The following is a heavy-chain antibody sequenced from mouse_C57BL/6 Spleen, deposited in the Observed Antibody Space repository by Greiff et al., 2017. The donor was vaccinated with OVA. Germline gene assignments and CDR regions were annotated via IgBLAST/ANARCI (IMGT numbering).Heavy chain of an antibody. Sequence: QVQLQQSEPELVKPGASVKISCKASGYAFSSSWMNWVKQRPGKGLEWIGRIYPGDGDTNYNGKFKGKATLTADKSSSTAYMQLSSLTSEDSAVYFCASPYSNYGGWYFDVWGTGTTVTVSS. CDR1: GYAFSSSW. J-gene: IGHJ1*03. V-gene: IGHV1-82*01. D-gene: IGHD2-5*01. CDR2: IYPGDGDT. CDR3: ASPYSNYGGWYFDV.